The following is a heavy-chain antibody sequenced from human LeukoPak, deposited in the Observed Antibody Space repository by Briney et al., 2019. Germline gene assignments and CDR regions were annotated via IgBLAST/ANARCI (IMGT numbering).Heavy chain of an antibody. V-gene: IGHV1-46*01. CDR1: GYTFASYY. J-gene: IGHJ4*02. CDR3: ARDWGSGWSDY. Sequence: ASVKVSCKASGYTFASYYIHWARQAPGQGLEWVEIINPSSGSTTYAQKFQGRVTMTRDTSTSTVYMELSGLRSEDTAVYYCARDWGSGWSDYWGQGTLVTVSS. CDR2: INPSSGST. D-gene: IGHD6-19*01.